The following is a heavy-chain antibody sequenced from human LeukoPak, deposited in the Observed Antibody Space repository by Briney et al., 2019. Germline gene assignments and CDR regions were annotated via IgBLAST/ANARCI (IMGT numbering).Heavy chain of an antibody. CDR1: GGSISSGGYY. CDR2: IYYSGST. J-gene: IGHJ5*02. Sequence: SETLSLTCTVSGGSISSGGYYWSWIRQHPGKGLEWIGYIYYSGSTYYNPSLKSRVTISVDTSKNQFSLKLSSVTAADTAVYYCARVPHYYDSSGYYYGWFDPWGQGTLVTVSS. V-gene: IGHV4-31*03. D-gene: IGHD3-22*01. CDR3: ARVPHYYDSSGYYYGWFDP.